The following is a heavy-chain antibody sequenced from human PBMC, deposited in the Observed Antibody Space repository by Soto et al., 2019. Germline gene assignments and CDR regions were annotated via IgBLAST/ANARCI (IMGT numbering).Heavy chain of an antibody. D-gene: IGHD2-2*01. V-gene: IGHV3-43D*03. Sequence: GGSLRLSCAASGFTFDDYAMHWVRQAPGKGLEWVSLISWDGGSTYYADSVKGRFTISRDNSKNSLYLQMNSLRAEDTALDYCAKYIYAVTRRDIVVVPAASEGYYYGMDVWGQGTTVTVSS. J-gene: IGHJ6*02. CDR3: AKYIYAVTRRDIVVVPAASEGYYYGMDV. CDR2: ISWDGGST. CDR1: GFTFDDYA.